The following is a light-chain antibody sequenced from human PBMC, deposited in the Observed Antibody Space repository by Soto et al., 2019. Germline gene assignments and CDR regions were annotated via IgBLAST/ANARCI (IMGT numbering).Light chain of an antibody. CDR2: KAS. J-gene: IGKJ1*01. V-gene: IGKV1-5*03. Sequence: DIQMTQSPSTLSASVGDRVTITCRASQSISSWLAWYQQKPGKAPKLLIYKASSLESGVPSRFSGSGSGTEFTLTISSLQPDDFANYYCHSGTWTFGQGTKVEIK. CDR3: HSGTWT. CDR1: QSISSW.